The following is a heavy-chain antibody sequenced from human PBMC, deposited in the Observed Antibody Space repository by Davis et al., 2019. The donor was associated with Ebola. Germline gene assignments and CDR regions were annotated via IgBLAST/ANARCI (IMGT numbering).Heavy chain of an antibody. V-gene: IGHV3-30-3*01. J-gene: IGHJ6*02. Sequence: GGSLRLSCAASDFTFSSYAMHWVRQAPGKGLEWVAVMSYDGSNKYYADSVKGRFTISRDNSKNTLYLQMNSLRDEDTAVYYCARVVTGTTGYYYGMDVWGQGTTVTVSS. CDR3: ARVVTGTTGYYYGMDV. CDR1: DFTFSSYA. D-gene: IGHD1-20*01. CDR2: MSYDGSNK.